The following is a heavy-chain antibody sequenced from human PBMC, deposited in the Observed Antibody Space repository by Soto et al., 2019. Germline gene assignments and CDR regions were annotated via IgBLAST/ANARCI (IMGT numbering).Heavy chain of an antibody. J-gene: IGHJ4*02. D-gene: IGHD6-19*01. CDR3: ARTGYSSGWYY. V-gene: IGHV4-34*01. CDR2: INHSGST. CDR1: GGSFSGYY. Sequence: PSETLSLTCAVYGGSFSGYYCSWIRQPPGKGLEWIGEINHSGSTNYNPSLKSRVTISVDTSKNQFSLKLSSVTAADTAVYYCARTGYSSGWYYWGQGTLVTVSS.